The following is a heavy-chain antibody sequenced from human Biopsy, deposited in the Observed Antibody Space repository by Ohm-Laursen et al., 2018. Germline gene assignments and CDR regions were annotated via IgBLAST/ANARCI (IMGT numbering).Heavy chain of an antibody. CDR2: MSYDGTQK. D-gene: IGHD3-10*01. Sequence: SLRLSCSASGFTFSSYGMHWVRQAPGKGLEWVATMSYDGTQKYYGDSVKGRFTISRDNSKNTPYLQMNSLRAEDTAVYYCARSRGSSGIATIYYYGMDVRGQGTTVTVSS. CDR3: ARSRGSSGIATIYYYGMDV. V-gene: IGHV3-33*05. CDR1: GFTFSSYG. J-gene: IGHJ6*02.